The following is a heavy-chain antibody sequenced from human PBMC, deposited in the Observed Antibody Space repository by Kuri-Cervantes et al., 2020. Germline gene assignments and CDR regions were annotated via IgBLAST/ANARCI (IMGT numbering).Heavy chain of an antibody. V-gene: IGHV3-43D*04. CDR2: ISWDGGST. D-gene: IGHD4-17*01. Sequence: GGSLRLSCAASGFTFDDYAMHWVRQAPGKGLEWVSLISWDGGSTYYADSVKGRFTISRDNSKNSLYLQMNSLRAEDTALYYCAIDLNHYGDYEVYYWGQGTPVTVSS. J-gene: IGHJ4*02. CDR3: AIDLNHYGDYEVYY. CDR1: GFTFDDYA.